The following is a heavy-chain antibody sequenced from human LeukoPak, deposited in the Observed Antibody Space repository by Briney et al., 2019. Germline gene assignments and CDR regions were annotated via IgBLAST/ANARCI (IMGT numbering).Heavy chain of an antibody. V-gene: IGHV4-61*02. D-gene: IGHD6-13*01. Sequence: SETLSLTCTVSGGSIISNNYYWSWIRQPAGKGLEWIGRIYTSGSTNYNPSLKSRVTMSVDTSKNQFSLKLSPVTAADTAVYYCARGIAAAGTWFDYWGQGTLVTVSS. CDR3: ARGIAAAGTWFDY. CDR2: IYTSGST. J-gene: IGHJ4*02. CDR1: GGSIISNNYY.